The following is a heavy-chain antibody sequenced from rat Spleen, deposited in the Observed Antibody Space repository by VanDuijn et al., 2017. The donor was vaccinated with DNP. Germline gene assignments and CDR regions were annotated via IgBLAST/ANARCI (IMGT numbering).Heavy chain of an antibody. CDR3: ATGAYYFDS. J-gene: IGHJ2*01. V-gene: IGHV5-46*01. CDR1: GFTFSDFP. CDR2: ISTNGGGT. Sequence: EVQLVESGGGLVQPGRSLKLSCAASGFTFSDFPMAWVRQTPTKGLEWFATISTNGGGTYYRDSVRGRFTISRDNAEDTLFLQMDSLRSEDTATYYCATGAYYFDSWGQGVMVTVSS.